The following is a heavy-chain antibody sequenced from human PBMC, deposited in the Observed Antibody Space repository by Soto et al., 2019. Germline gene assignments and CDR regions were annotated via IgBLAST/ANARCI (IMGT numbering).Heavy chain of an antibody. CDR2: IYYSGIT. Sequence: KTSETLSLTCTVSGGSVSSGDYFWSWLRQSPGKRLEWIAYIYYSGITNYNPSLKSRATISVDTSKSQVSLTLTSMTAADAALYYCARSPNYYYYGFDVWGQGTAVTVSS. J-gene: IGHJ6*02. CDR3: ARSPNYYYYGFDV. V-gene: IGHV4-61*08. CDR1: GGSVSSGDYF. D-gene: IGHD3-10*01.